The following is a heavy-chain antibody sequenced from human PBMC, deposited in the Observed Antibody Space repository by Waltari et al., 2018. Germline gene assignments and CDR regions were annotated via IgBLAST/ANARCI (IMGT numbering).Heavy chain of an antibody. Sequence: QVQLVQSGAEVKKPGASVKVSCNASGYTFPRYHLTWVLQAPGQGLEWMGWMNPNSGNTGYAQKFQGRVTITRNTSISTAYMELSSLRSEDTAVYYCARGRNYYDSSGYSYYFDYWGQGTLVTVSS. V-gene: IGHV1-8*03. CDR1: GYTFPRYH. CDR2: MNPNSGNT. CDR3: ARGRNYYDSSGYSYYFDY. J-gene: IGHJ4*02. D-gene: IGHD3-22*01.